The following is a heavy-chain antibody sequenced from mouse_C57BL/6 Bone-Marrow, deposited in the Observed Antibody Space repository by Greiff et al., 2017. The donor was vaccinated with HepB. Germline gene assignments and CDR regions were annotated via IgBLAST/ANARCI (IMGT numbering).Heavy chain of an antibody. V-gene: IGHV1-54*01. D-gene: IGHD2-1*01. Sequence: VQLQQSGAELVRPGTSVKVSCKASGYAFTNYLIEWVKQRPGQGLEWIGVINPGSGGTNYNEKFKGKATLTADNSSSTAYMQLSSLTSEDSAVYFCAREGIYYGNYGYFDVWGTGTTVTVSS. CDR2: INPGSGGT. J-gene: IGHJ1*03. CDR3: AREGIYYGNYGYFDV. CDR1: GYAFTNYL.